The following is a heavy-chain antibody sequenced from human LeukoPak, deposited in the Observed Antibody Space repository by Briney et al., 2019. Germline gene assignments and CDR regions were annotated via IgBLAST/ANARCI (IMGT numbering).Heavy chain of an antibody. Sequence: ASVKVSCKASGYTFTDYYMHWVRQAPGQGLEWMGWINPNSGGANFAQKFQGRVTMTRDTSISTAYMELSRLRSDDTAVYYCARDHGATTFGFDYWGQGTLVTVSS. CDR3: ARDHGATTFGFDY. CDR2: INPNSGGA. CDR1: GYTFTDYY. J-gene: IGHJ4*02. V-gene: IGHV1-2*02. D-gene: IGHD1-26*01.